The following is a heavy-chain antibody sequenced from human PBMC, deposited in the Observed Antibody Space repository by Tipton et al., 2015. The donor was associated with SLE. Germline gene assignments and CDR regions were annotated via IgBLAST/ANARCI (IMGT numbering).Heavy chain of an antibody. CDR2: INHSGST. V-gene: IGHV4-34*01. CDR1: GGPFSGYY. CDR3: ARGTRGVIYY. Sequence: TLSLTCAAYGGPFSGYYWSWIRQPPGKGLEWIGEINHSGSTNYNPSLKSRVTISVDTSKNQFSLKLSSVTAADTAVYYCARGTRGVIYYWGQGTLVTVSS. D-gene: IGHD3-10*01. J-gene: IGHJ4*02.